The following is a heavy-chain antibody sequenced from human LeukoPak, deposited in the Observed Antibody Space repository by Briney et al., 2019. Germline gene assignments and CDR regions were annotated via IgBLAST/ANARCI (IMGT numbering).Heavy chain of an antibody. J-gene: IGHJ4*02. V-gene: IGHV6-1*01. Sequence: SQTLSLTCAISGDSVSSNSAAWNWIRQSPSRGLEWRGRTYYRSKWYNDYAVSVKSRITINPDTSKNQFSLQLNSVTPEDTAVYYCARGSFNPLAVAGTFDYWGQGTLVTVSS. CDR2: TYYRSKWYN. CDR3: ARGSFNPLAVAGTFDY. CDR1: GDSVSSNSAA. D-gene: IGHD6-19*01.